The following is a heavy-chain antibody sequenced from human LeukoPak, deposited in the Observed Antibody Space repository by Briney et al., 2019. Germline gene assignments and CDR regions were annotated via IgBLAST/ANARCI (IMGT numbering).Heavy chain of an antibody. D-gene: IGHD1-26*01. J-gene: IGHJ5*02. CDR2: IYTSGST. CDR1: GGSISSYY. V-gene: IGHV4-4*07. Sequence: KPSETLSLTCTVSGGSISSYYWSWIRQPAGKGLEWIGRIYTSGSTNYNPSLKSRVTISVDTSKNQFSLKKLSVTAADTAVYYCARHPSIVGATNNWFDPWGQGTLVTVSS. CDR3: ARHPSIVGATNNWFDP.